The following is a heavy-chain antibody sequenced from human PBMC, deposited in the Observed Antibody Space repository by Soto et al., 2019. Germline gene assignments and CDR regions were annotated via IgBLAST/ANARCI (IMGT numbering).Heavy chain of an antibody. J-gene: IGHJ4*02. CDR2: VNPILSMS. D-gene: IGHD1-26*01. V-gene: IGHV1-69*04. CDR1: GDTFNFYS. CDR3: ATTYLSAYPAFDF. Sequence: QVQLVQSGAEVKRPGSSVKVSCKASGDTFNFYSINWVRQAPGLGLEWMGRVNPILSMSNYAQRFQGRVTMTADNSTTTAYMELSGLRSEDTAIYYCATTYLSAYPAFDFWGQGALVTVSS.